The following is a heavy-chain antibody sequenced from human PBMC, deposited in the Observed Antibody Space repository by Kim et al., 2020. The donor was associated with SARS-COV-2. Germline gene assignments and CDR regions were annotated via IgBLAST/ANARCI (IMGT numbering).Heavy chain of an antibody. Sequence: ASVKVSCKASGYTFTSYDINWVRQATGQGLEWMGWMNPNSGNTGYAQKFQGRVTMTRNTSISTAYMELSSLRSEDTAVYYCAGRGAYSSGWTDYYYYGMDVWGQGTTVTVSS. D-gene: IGHD6-19*01. J-gene: IGHJ6*02. V-gene: IGHV1-8*01. CDR1: GYTFTSYD. CDR2: MNPNSGNT. CDR3: AGRGAYSSGWTDYYYYGMDV.